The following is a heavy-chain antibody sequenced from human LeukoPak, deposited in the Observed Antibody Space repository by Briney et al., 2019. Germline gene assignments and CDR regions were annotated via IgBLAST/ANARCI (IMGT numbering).Heavy chain of an antibody. CDR3: ARSATVTTGYFDY. CDR1: GYSISSGYY. D-gene: IGHD4-17*01. J-gene: IGHJ4*02. CDR2: IFYSGST. Sequence: SETLSLTCTVSGYSISSGYYWGWIRQPPGKGLEWIGSIFYSGSTYYNPSLKSRVTISEDTSKNQFSLKLSSVTAADTAVYYCARSATVTTGYFDYWGQGTLVTVSS. V-gene: IGHV4-38-2*02.